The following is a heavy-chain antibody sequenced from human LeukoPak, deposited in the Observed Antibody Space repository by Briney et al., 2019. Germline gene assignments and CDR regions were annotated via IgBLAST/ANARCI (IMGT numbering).Heavy chain of an antibody. CDR2: IYPGDSDT. D-gene: IGHD6-19*01. J-gene: IGHJ6*02. CDR3: TRRIAVSGIGYYGMDV. Sequence: GESLKISCKGSGYRFTSYWIGWVRQIPGKGLEWMGIIYPGDSDTRYSPSFQGQVTISVDKSISTAYLQWSSLKASDTAMYYCTRRIAVSGIGYYGMDVWGQGTTVTVSS. CDR1: GYRFTSYW. V-gene: IGHV5-51*01.